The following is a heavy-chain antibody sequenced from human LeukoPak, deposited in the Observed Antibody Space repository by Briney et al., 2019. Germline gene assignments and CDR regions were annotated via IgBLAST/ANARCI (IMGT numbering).Heavy chain of an antibody. V-gene: IGHV3-21*01. Sequence: PGGSLRLSCAASGFTFSSYSMNWVRQAPGKGLEWVSSISSSSSYIYYADSVKGRFTISRDNAKNSLYLQMNSLRAEDTAVYYCAGLVVVAATDAFDIWGQGTMVTVSS. D-gene: IGHD2-15*01. CDR3: AGLVVVAATDAFDI. J-gene: IGHJ3*02. CDR2: ISSSSSYI. CDR1: GFTFSSYS.